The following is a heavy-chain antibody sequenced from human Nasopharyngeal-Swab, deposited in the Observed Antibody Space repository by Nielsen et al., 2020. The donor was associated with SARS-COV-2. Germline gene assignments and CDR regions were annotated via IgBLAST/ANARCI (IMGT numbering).Heavy chain of an antibody. Sequence: SCTVSGGSISSGSYYWSWIRQPAGKGLEWIGRIYTSGSTNYNPSLKSRVTISVDTSKNQFSLKLSSVTAADTAVYYCAREPTNMIVVVTYFDYWGQGTLVTVSS. CDR1: GGSISSGSYY. J-gene: IGHJ4*02. D-gene: IGHD3-22*01. CDR2: IYTSGST. CDR3: AREPTNMIVVVTYFDY. V-gene: IGHV4-61*02.